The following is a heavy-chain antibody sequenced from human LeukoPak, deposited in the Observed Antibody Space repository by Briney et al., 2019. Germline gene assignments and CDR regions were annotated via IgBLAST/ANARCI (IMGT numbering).Heavy chain of an antibody. D-gene: IGHD3-3*02. CDR2: ISYDGSSK. CDR1: GFSFNNFA. Sequence: GGSLRLSCAASGFSFNNFAMHWVRQAPGKGLEWVAHISYDGSSKYNEDSVKGRFTISRDDSKNTLYLQMNSLRAEDTAVYYCARPYLEWSLKFYMDVWGKGTTVTVSS. J-gene: IGHJ6*03. CDR3: ARPYLEWSLKFYMDV. V-gene: IGHV3-30*04.